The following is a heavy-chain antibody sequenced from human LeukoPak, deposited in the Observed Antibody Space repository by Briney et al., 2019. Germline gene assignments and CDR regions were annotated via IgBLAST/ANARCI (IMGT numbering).Heavy chain of an antibody. CDR2: INYSGST. CDR1: GGSISSYY. V-gene: IGHV4-59*01. CDR3: ARARSDILTGYPDLFDY. Sequence: SETLSLTCTVTGGSISSYYWSWIRQPPGKGLEWIGYINYSGSTNYNPSLKSRVTISVDTSKNQFSLKLSAVTAADTAVYYCARARSDILTGYPDLFDYWGQGTLVTVSS. J-gene: IGHJ4*02. D-gene: IGHD3-9*01.